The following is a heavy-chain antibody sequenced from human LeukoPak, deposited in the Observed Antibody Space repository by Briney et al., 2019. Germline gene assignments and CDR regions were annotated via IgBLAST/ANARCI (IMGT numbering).Heavy chain of an antibody. Sequence: ASVKVSCKASGYTFTDYYLRWVRQAPGQGLEWMAWINPNSGGTNYAQKFQGRVTMTRDTSVSTAYMELSRLRSDDTAVYYCARGAAWYSYGHDYWGQGTLVTVSS. CDR3: ARGAAWYSYGHDY. J-gene: IGHJ4*02. D-gene: IGHD5-18*01. V-gene: IGHV1-2*02. CDR1: GYTFTDYY. CDR2: INPNSGGT.